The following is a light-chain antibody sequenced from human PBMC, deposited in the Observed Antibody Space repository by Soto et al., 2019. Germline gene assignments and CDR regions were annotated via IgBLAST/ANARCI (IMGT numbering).Light chain of an antibody. J-gene: IGLJ3*02. Sequence: QYVLTQPPSVSGAPGQRVTISCTGSTSNIGAGYDVHWYQQLPGTAPKLLIYGNSNRPSGVPDRFSGSRSGTSASLAITGLQAEDEADYYCQSYDRSLSGGVFGGGTKVTVL. V-gene: IGLV1-40*01. CDR1: TSNIGAGYD. CDR2: GNS. CDR3: QSYDRSLSGGV.